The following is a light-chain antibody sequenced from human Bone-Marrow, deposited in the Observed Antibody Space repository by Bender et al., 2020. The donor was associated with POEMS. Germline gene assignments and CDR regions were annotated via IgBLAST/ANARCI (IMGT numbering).Light chain of an antibody. V-gene: IGLV1-44*01. J-gene: IGLJ3*02. CDR3: SSWDDSPNGWV. Sequence: QSVLTQPPSASGTPGQSVTISCSGTSSNFVNNAAIWYQHVPGTAPKLLIYSNKSRTSGVPDRFAASASGTPASPARSGLHSDDEAEYYSSSWDDSPNGWVFGGGTKLTVL. CDR2: SNK. CDR1: SSNFVNNA.